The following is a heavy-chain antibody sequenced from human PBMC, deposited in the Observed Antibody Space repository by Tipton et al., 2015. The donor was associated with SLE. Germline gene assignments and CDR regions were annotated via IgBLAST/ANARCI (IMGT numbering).Heavy chain of an antibody. Sequence: SLRLSCAASGFTFSTYWMSWVRQAPGKGLEWVANIKQDGSEKFSVDSVKGRFTISRDNAKNSLYLQMNSQRAEDTAVYYCARAYCSSSSCQRAECFQHWGQGTLVTVSS. D-gene: IGHD2-2*01. V-gene: IGHV3-7*04. CDR3: ARAYCSSSSCQRAECFQH. CDR1: GFTFSTYW. J-gene: IGHJ1*01. CDR2: IKQDGSEK.